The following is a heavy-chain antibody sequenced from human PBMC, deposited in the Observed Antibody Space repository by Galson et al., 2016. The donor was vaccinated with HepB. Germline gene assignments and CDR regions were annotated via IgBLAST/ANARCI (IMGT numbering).Heavy chain of an antibody. CDR3: TKDRSRSTCYHYAMDV. V-gene: IGHV3-9*01. D-gene: IGHD1-26*01. CDR2: ISWNSGTI. J-gene: IGHJ6*02. CDR1: GFTFRGYA. Sequence: SLRLSCAASGFTFRGYAMSWVRQAPGKGLQWVSGISWNSGTIGYVDSVKGRFTISRDNAKNSLYLQMNSLGGEDTALYYCTKDRSRSTCYHYAMDVWGQGTTVTVSS.